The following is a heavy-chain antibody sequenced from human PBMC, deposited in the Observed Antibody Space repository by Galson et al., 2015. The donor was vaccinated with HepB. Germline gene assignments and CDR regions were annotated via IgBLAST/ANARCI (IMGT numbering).Heavy chain of an antibody. V-gene: IGHV1-46*04. D-gene: IGHD6-13*01. J-gene: IGHJ4*02. CDR3: AKDASNWSIDY. CDR1: GFTFTSHY. Sequence: SVKVSCKASGFTFTSHYMHWVRQAPGQGPEWMGTINPSGDTTTYAQNLQGRVTMTRDTSTSTVHMELSGLRSEDTAVYYCAKDASNWSIDYWGQGTLVTVSS. CDR2: INPSGDTT.